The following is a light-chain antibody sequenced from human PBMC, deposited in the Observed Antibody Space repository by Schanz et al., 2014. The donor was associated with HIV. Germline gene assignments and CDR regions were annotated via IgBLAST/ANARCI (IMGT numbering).Light chain of an antibody. CDR1: QNIGNS. Sequence: DIQMTQSPSTLSASVGDRVTIACRASQNIGNSLAWFQLKPGRAPKLLIYSASSLHTGVPSTFSGSGSGTEFALTISSLQPDDSATYYCQQYNGDSGTFGQGTKVEI. CDR3: QQYNGDSGT. V-gene: IGKV1-5*03. CDR2: SAS. J-gene: IGKJ1*01.